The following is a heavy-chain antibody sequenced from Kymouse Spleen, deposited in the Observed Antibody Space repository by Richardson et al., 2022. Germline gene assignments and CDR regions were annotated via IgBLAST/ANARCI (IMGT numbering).Heavy chain of an antibody. D-gene: IGHD5-18,IGHD5-18*01. V-gene: IGHV4-34*01. J-gene: IGHJ6*02. CDR3: ARVDTAMVNYGMDV. Sequence: QVQLQQWGAGLLKPSETLSLTCAVYGGSFSGYYWSWIRQPPGKGLEWIGEINHSGSTNYNPSLKSRVTISVDTSKNQFSLKLSSVTAADTAVYYCARVDTAMVNYGMDVWGQGTTVTVSS. CDR1: GGSFSGYY. CDR2: INHSGST.